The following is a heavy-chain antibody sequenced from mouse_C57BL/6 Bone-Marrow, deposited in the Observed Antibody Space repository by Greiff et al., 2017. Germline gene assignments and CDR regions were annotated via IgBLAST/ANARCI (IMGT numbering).Heavy chain of an antibody. CDR3: ARAIDSPGGMDY. V-gene: IGHV2-9-1*01. CDR1: GFSLTSYA. D-gene: IGHD3-2*02. CDR2: IWTGGGT. Sequence: QVQLQQSGPGLVAPSQRLSITCTVSGFSLTSYAISWVRQPPGKGLEWLGVIWTGGGTNYNSALKSSMSISKDNSKSQVFLKMNSLQTDDTARYYCARAIDSPGGMDYWGQGTSVTVSS. J-gene: IGHJ4*01.